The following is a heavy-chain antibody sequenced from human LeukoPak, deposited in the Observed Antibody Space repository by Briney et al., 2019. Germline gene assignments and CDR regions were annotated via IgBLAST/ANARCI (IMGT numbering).Heavy chain of an antibody. CDR3: AREMIVVVTASLDY. CDR1: EFSVGSNY. CDR2: IYSGGST. D-gene: IGHD2-21*02. Sequence: GGSLRLSCAASEFSVGSNYMTWVRQAPGKGLEWVSLIYSGGSTYYADSVKGRFTISRDNSKNTLYLQMNSLRAEDTAVYYCAREMIVVVTASLDYWGQGTLVTVSS. J-gene: IGHJ4*02. V-gene: IGHV3-66*01.